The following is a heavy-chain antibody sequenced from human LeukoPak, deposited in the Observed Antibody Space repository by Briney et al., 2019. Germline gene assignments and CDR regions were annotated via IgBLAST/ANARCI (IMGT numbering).Heavy chain of an antibody. Sequence: GGSLRLSCAAAGFTFSSYSMNWVRQAPGKGLEWVSSISSSSSYIYYADSVQGRFTISRDNAKNSLYLQMNSLRAEDTAVYYCASGYSSGWYTRGSEYFQHWGQGTLVTVSS. V-gene: IGHV3-21*01. CDR3: ASGYSSGWYTRGSEYFQH. J-gene: IGHJ1*01. CDR2: ISSSSSYI. CDR1: GFTFSSYS. D-gene: IGHD6-19*01.